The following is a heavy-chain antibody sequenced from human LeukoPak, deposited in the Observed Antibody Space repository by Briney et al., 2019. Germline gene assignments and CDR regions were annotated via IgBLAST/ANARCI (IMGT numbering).Heavy chain of an antibody. Sequence: PGGSLRLSCAASGFTFSSYGMHWVRQAPGKGLEWVAVISYDGSNKYYADSVEGRFTISRDDSKNTLYLQMYSLRAEDTAVYYCAKCLYSSSWSTSDAFDIWGQGTMVTVSS. D-gene: IGHD6-13*01. CDR3: AKCLYSSSWSTSDAFDI. J-gene: IGHJ3*02. CDR1: GFTFSSYG. CDR2: ISYDGSNK. V-gene: IGHV3-30*18.